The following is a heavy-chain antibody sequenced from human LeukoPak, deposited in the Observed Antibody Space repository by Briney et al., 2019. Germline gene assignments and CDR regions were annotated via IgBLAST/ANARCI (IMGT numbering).Heavy chain of an antibody. CDR1: GYTFTSFA. J-gene: IGHJ4*02. Sequence: GASVNDSCMSSGYTFTSFAINLVRPAPGQGGEWMGWINTHTGNLTYTQGFTGRFVWFLDTSVSTAYLQVSRLEDEDTAVYYCARGGHLYYYDSSLIFDYWGQRTLVTVSS. V-gene: IGHV7-4-1*02. D-gene: IGHD3-22*01. CDR2: INTHTGNL. CDR3: ARGGHLYYYDSSLIFDY.